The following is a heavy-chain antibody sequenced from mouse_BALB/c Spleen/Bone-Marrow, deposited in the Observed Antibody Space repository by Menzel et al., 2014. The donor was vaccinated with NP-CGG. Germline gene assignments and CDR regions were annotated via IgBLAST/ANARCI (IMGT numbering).Heavy chain of an antibody. CDR1: GYSFTGYY. Sequence: LVKTGASVKISCKASGYSFTGYYMHWVKQSHGKSLEWIGYISCYNGATSHNQKFKGKATFTVDTPSSTAYMQFNSLTSEDSAVYYCARGDTTATXWYFDVWGAGTTVTVSS. J-gene: IGHJ1*01. CDR3: ARGDTTATXWYFDV. D-gene: IGHD1-2*01. V-gene: IGHV1S34*01. CDR2: ISCYNGAT.